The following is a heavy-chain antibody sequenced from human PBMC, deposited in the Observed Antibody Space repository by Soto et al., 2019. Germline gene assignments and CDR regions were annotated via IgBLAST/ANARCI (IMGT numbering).Heavy chain of an antibody. D-gene: IGHD3-3*01. CDR1: GFTFSSYG. CDR3: ATLSGVRFLEWLPRGHYYYGMDV. J-gene: IGHJ6*02. V-gene: IGHV3-30*03. Sequence: QVQLVESGGGVVQPGRSLRLSCAASGFTFSSYGMHWVRQAPGKGLEWVAVISYDGSNKYYADSVKGRFTISRDNSKNTLYLQMNSLRAEDTAVYYGATLSGVRFLEWLPRGHYYYGMDVWGQGTTVTVSS. CDR2: ISYDGSNK.